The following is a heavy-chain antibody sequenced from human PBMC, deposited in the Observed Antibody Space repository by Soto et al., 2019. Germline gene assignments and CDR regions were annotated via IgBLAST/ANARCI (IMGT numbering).Heavy chain of an antibody. J-gene: IGHJ4*02. V-gene: IGHV3-33*01. CDR1: GFTFSSYG. Sequence: QVQLVESGGGMVQPGRSLRLSCAASGFTFSSYGMHWVRQAPGKGLEWVAVIWYDGSNKYSADSVKGRFTISRDNSQNTLVLQMNSRRAEDTAVYYCATAPRGVIPHHFDSWGQGTRVTVSS. CDR3: ATAPRGVIPHHFDS. CDR2: IWYDGSNK. D-gene: IGHD3-10*01.